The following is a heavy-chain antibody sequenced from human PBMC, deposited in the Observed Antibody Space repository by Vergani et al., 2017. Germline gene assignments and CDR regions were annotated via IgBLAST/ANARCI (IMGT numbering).Heavy chain of an antibody. CDR3: ARGLSSLPPPL. CDR2: INPSGGST. CDR1: GSTFTSYY. Sequence: QVQLVQSGAEVKKPGASVKVSCKASGSTFTSYYIHWVRQAPGQGLEWMGIINPSGGSTRYAQKFQGRVTMTRDTSTGTVYMELSSLRSEATAVYYCARGLSSLPPPLWGRGTLVTVSS. V-gene: IGHV1-46*03. D-gene: IGHD6-6*01. J-gene: IGHJ2*01.